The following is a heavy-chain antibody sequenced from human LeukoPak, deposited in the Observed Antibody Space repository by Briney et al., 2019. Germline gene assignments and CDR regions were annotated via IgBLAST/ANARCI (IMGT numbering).Heavy chain of an antibody. J-gene: IGHJ4*02. CDR3: AKARAVVVVAATNY. D-gene: IGHD2-15*01. Sequence: PGGSLRLSCAASGFTFSNYAMSWVRQARGKGLEWVSAISGGGNSTYYADSVKGRFTISRDNSKNTLFLQMNSLRAEDTAVYYCAKARAVVVVAATNYWGQGTLVTVSS. CDR2: ISGGGNST. CDR1: GFTFSNYA. V-gene: IGHV3-23*01.